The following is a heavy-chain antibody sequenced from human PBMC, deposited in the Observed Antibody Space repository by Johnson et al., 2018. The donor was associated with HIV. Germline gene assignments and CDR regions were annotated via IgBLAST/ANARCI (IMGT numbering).Heavy chain of an antibody. D-gene: IGHD2-2*02. V-gene: IGHV3-48*03. CDR2: ISSSGSTI. CDR3: AKDLRASIPTSSSAFDI. J-gene: IGHJ3*02. Sequence: VLLVESGGGLVQPGGSLRLSCAASGFTFSSYEMNWVRQAPGKGLEWVSYISSSGSTIYYADSVKGRFTISRDNAKNSLYLQMNSLRAEDTALYYCAKDLRASIPTSSSAFDIWGQGTMVTVSS. CDR1: GFTFSSYE.